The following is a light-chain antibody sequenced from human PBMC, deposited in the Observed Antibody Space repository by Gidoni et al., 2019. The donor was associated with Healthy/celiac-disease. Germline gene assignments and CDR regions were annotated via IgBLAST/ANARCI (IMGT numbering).Light chain of an antibody. CDR2: GAS. Sequence: EIVLTQSPGTLSLSPGESATLSCRASQSVSSSYLAWYQQKPGQAPRLLIYGASSRATGIPDRFSGSGSGTDFTLTISRLDPEDFAVYYCQQYGSSRYTVXQGTKLEIK. CDR1: QSVSSSY. V-gene: IGKV3-20*01. J-gene: IGKJ2*01. CDR3: QQYGSSRYT.